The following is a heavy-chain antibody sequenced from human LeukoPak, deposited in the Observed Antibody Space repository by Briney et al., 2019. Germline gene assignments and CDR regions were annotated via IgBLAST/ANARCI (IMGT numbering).Heavy chain of an antibody. CDR3: ARPYCSAGSCFPNWLDP. D-gene: IGHD2-15*01. J-gene: IGHJ5*02. Sequence: ASVKVSCKASGYTFSNYDINWVRQATGQGLEWMGWMNPKSGNAGYAQKFQGRVTMTRDTSRGTAYMELSSLRSEDTAVYYCARPYCSAGSCFPNWLDPWGQGTLVTVSS. CDR2: MNPKSGNA. CDR1: GYTFSNYD. V-gene: IGHV1-8*01.